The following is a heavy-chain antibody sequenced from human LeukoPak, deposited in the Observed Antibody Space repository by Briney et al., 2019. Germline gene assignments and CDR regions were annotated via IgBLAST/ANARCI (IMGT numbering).Heavy chain of an antibody. CDR1: GGSISSYY. V-gene: IGHV4-4*07. J-gene: IGHJ4*02. CDR2: IYSSGST. Sequence: PSETLSLTCTVSGGSISSYYWSWIRQPAGKGLEWIGRIYSSGSTNYNPSLKSRVTMSVDTSKKQFSLKLSSVTAADTAVYYCARGMAAAGTSTRVRWGQGTLVTVSS. D-gene: IGHD6-13*01. CDR3: ARGMAAAGTSTRVR.